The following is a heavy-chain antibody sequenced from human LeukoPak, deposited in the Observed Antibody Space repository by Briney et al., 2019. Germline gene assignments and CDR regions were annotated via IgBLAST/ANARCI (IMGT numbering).Heavy chain of an antibody. CDR1: GGTFRNYL. D-gene: IGHD1-26*01. J-gene: IGHJ4*02. Sequence: GASVKVSCKASGGTFRNYLITWVRQAPGQGLEWVGGIVPVFRSANHAQKFQDRVSITTDESTNTVYMEVSSLRSEDTAVYYCARRIDSGSYLFDYWGQGTLVTVSS. CDR3: ARRIDSGSYLFDY. CDR2: IVPVFRSA. V-gene: IGHV1-69*05.